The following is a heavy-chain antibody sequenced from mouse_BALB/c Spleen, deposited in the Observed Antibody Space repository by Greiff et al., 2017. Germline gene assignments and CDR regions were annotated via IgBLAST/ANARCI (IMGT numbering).Heavy chain of an antibody. CDR2: IWGDGST. Sequence: QVQLQQSGPGLVAPSQSLSITCTVSGFSLTSYGVHWVRQPPGKGLEWLGMIWGDGSTDYNSALKSRLSISKDNSKSQVFLKMNSLQTDDTARYYCARGGHWYFDVWGAGTTVTVSS. CDR3: ARGGHWYFDV. CDR1: GFSLTSYG. V-gene: IGHV2-6-7*01. J-gene: IGHJ1*01.